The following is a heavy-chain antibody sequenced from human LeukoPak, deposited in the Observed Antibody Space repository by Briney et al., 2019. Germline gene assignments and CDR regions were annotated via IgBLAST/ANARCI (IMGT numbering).Heavy chain of an antibody. CDR3: AKGDSSGYYPFDY. CDR1: GFTFSSYG. V-gene: IGHV3-30*02. D-gene: IGHD3-22*01. J-gene: IGHJ4*02. Sequence: PGGSLRLSCAASGFTFSSYGMHWVRQAPGKGLEWVAFIRYDGSNKYYADSVKGRFTISRDNSKSTLYLQMNSLRAEDTAVYYCAKGDSSGYYPFDYWGQGTLVTVSS. CDR2: IRYDGSNK.